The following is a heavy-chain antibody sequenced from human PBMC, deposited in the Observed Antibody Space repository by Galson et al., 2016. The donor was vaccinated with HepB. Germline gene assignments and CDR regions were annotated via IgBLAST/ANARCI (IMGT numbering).Heavy chain of an antibody. Sequence: SLRLSCATSGFPFDNYAMSWFRQAPGKGLHWVGFIRSNSYGGTTDYAASVKGSFTISRDDSKSIVYLQMNRLKTEDTAVYYCSRVVGLDYDFWSGYPDFDYWGQGALVTVSS. V-gene: IGHV3-49*03. D-gene: IGHD3-3*01. J-gene: IGHJ4*02. CDR3: SRVVGLDYDFWSGYPDFDY. CDR2: IRSNSYGGTT. CDR1: GFPFDNYA.